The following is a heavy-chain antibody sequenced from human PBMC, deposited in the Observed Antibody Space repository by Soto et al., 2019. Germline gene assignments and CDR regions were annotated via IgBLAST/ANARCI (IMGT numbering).Heavy chain of an antibody. V-gene: IGHV3-15*01. D-gene: IGHD1-26*01. J-gene: IGHJ6*02. CDR3: TTAPFSFLFLPGTSFLIGMDV. Sequence: GGSLRLSCAASGFTLTKASMSWVRQAPGKGLEWVGHIKSNAGGGATDYAASVKGRFTVSRDDSRNTLYLQLNSLKTEDTAVYYCTTAPFSFLFLPGTSFLIGMDVWGQGITVTV. CDR1: GFTLTKAS. CDR2: IKSNAGGGAT.